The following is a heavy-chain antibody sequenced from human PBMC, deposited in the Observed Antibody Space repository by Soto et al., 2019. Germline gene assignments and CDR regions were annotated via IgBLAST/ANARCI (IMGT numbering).Heavy chain of an antibody. J-gene: IGHJ5*02. CDR1: GFSISNFG. D-gene: IGHD5-12*01. CDR2: ISRSHSDI. V-gene: IGHV3-21*05. Sequence: GSLSLSCSASGFSISNFGMFWVRQAPGRGLEWISFISRSHSDIYYADSVKGRFTISRDNAKNSMFLHMNSLRDEDWAVYYCGTEAPNGYISYCIDAWGQGAPVTVSS. CDR3: GTEAPNGYISYCIDA.